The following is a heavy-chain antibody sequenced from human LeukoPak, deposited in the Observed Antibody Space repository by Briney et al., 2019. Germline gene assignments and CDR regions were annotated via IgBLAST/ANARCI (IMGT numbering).Heavy chain of an antibody. CDR3: ASSSSSWYGEGYYFDY. V-gene: IGHV6-1*01. D-gene: IGHD6-13*01. CDR1: GDSVSSNSAA. CDR2: TYYRSKWYN. Sequence: SQTLSLTCAISGDSVSSNSAAWNWIRQSPSRGLEWLGRTYYRSKWYNDYAVSVKSRITINPDTSKNQFSLQLNSVTPEDTAVYYCASSSSSWYGEGYYFDYWGQGTLVTVSS. J-gene: IGHJ4*02.